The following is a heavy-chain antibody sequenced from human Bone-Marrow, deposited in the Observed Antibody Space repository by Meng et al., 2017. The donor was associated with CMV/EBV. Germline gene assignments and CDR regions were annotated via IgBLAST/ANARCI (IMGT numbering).Heavy chain of an antibody. Sequence: EVQVLESGGVLVQRGVSVGLSCVASGFTFSSYALSWVRQAPGKGLEWVSSISGSGGSTYYADSVKGRFTISRDNSKNTLYLQMNSLRAEDTAVYYCAKVRGYYDSSGGLDYWGQGTLVTVSS. J-gene: IGHJ4*02. V-gene: IGHV3-23*01. CDR2: ISGSGGST. CDR3: AKVRGYYDSSGGLDY. D-gene: IGHD3-22*01. CDR1: GFTFSSYA.